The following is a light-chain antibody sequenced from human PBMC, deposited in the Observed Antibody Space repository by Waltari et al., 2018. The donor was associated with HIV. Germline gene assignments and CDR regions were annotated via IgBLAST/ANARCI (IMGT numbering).Light chain of an antibody. CDR1: RSNIGAGYA. V-gene: IGLV1-40*01. J-gene: IGLJ2*01. CDR3: QSYDSSLSASV. CDR2: GNT. Sequence: QSVLTQPPPVSGAPGQRVTISCPGSRSNIGAGYAVHWYQQLPGTAPKPLNQGNTNRPSGVPDRFSGSKSGTSASLAITGLQAEDEADYYCQSYDSSLSASVFGEGTKLTVL.